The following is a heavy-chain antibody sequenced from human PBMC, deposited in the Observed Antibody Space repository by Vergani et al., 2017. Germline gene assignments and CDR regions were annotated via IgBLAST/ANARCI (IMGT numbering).Heavy chain of an antibody. D-gene: IGHD6-13*01. J-gene: IGHJ5*02. CDR2: INHSGST. Sequence: VQLQQWGAGLLKPSETLSLTCAVYGGSFSGYYWSWIRQPPGKGLEWIGEINHSGSTNYNPSLKSRVTISVDTSKNQFSLKLSSVTAADTAVYYCARAGAAAGTGWFDPWGQGTLVTVSS. V-gene: IGHV4-34*01. CDR3: ARAGAAAGTGWFDP. CDR1: GGSFSGYY.